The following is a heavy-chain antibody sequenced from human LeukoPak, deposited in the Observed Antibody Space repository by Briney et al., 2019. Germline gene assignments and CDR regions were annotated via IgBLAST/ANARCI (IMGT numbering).Heavy chain of an antibody. J-gene: IGHJ4*02. V-gene: IGHV4-4*07. Sequence: SESLSLTCTVSGGSISSYYGSCIRQPAGEGLEWLGRIYTSGSNNYNPSLKSRVTMSVDTSNNQFSLKLSSVTAAETDGYYCARDAGDYGDYWAYDYWGQGTLVTVSP. CDR1: GGSISSYY. CDR3: ARDAGDYGDYWAYDY. CDR2: IYTSGSN. D-gene: IGHD4-17*01.